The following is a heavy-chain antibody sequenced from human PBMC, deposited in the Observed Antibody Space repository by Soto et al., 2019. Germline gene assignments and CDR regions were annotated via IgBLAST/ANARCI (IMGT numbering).Heavy chain of an antibody. Sequence: PSETLSLTCAVSGGSISSSNWWSWVRQPPGKGLEWIGEIYHSGSTNYNPSLKSRVTISVDKSKNQFSLKLSSVTAADTAVYYCAARRIAAAGSNWFDPWGQGTLVTVSS. D-gene: IGHD6-13*01. CDR1: GGSISSSNW. V-gene: IGHV4-4*02. CDR2: IYHSGST. CDR3: AARRIAAAGSNWFDP. J-gene: IGHJ5*02.